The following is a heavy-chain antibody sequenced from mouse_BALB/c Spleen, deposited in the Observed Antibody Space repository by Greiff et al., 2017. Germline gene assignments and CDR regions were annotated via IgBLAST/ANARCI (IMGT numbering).Heavy chain of an antibody. CDR2: INPYNDGT. CDR3: ARQLGPLYYAMDY. V-gene: IGHV1-14*01. CDR1: GYTFTSYV. Sequence: EVQLQQSGPELVKPGASVKMSCKASGYTFTSYVMHWVKQKPGQGLEWIGYINPYNDGTKYNEKFKGKATLTSDKSSSTAYMELSSLTSEDSAVYYCARQLGPLYYAMDYWGQGTSVTVAS. D-gene: IGHD3-1*01. J-gene: IGHJ4*01.